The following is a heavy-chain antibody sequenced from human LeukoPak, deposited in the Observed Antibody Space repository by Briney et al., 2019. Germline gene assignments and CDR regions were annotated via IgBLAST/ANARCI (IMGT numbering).Heavy chain of an antibody. CDR1: GYSFTSSW. D-gene: IGHD1-26*01. J-gene: IGHJ3*02. CDR3: ARREVAYYAFDI. Sequence: KTGESLKISCKGSGYSFTSSWIAWVRQMPGKGLEWMGIIYPGDSDTRYSPSFQGQVTISADKSISTAYLQWNRLKASDTATYYCARREVAYYAFDIWGQGTMVTVSS. CDR2: IYPGDSDT. V-gene: IGHV5-51*01.